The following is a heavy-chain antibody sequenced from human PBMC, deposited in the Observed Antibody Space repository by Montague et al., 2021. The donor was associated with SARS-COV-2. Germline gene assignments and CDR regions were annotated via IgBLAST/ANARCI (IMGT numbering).Heavy chain of an antibody. Sequence: SETLSLTCTVSGGSIRSYYWSWLRQPPGKGLEWIGYMYYSASTNYNPSLKSRVTISGDTAKNQFSLNLKSVTAADTAVYFCARGSLLQRQSSGWFYFDYWGQGTLVTVSS. CDR1: GGSIRSYY. CDR2: MYYSAST. V-gene: IGHV4-59*01. CDR3: ARGSLLQRQSSGWFYFDY. D-gene: IGHD6-19*01. J-gene: IGHJ4*02.